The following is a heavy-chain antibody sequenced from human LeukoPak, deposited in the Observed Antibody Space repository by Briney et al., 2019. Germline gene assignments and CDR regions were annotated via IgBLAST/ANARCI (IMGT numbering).Heavy chain of an antibody. D-gene: IGHD3-3*01. CDR3: AKDSYDFWSGYRSSGYFDY. CDR2: ISYDGSNK. J-gene: IGHJ4*02. CDR1: GFTFSSCG. V-gene: IGHV3-30*18. Sequence: GGSLRLSCAASGFTFSSCGMHWVRQAPGKGLEWVAVISYDGSNKYYADSVKGRFTISRDNSKNTLFLQMNSLRAEDTAVYYCAKDSYDFWSGYRSSGYFDYWGQGTLVTVSS.